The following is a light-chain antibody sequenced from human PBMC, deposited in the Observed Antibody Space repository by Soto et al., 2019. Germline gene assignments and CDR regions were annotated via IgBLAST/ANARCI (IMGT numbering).Light chain of an antibody. Sequence: QSVLTQPPSVSGAPGQRVTISCTGSSSNIGAGYDVHWYQQLPGTAPKLLIYGNSNRPSGVPDRFSGSKSGTSASLAITGLQAGDEGGYYCQSYDSSLSGSVFGGGTKVTVL. CDR1: SSNIGAGYD. CDR3: QSYDSSLSGSV. CDR2: GNS. J-gene: IGLJ2*01. V-gene: IGLV1-40*01.